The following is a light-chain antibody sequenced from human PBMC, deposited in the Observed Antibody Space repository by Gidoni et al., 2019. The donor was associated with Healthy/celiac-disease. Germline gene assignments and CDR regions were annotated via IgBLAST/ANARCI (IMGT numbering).Light chain of an antibody. CDR3: AAWDDSLNGHVV. Sequence: QPPSASGTPGQRVTISCSGSSSNIGSNTVNWYQQLPGTAPKLLIYSNNQRPSGVPDRFSGSKSGTSASLAISGLQSEDEADYYCAAWDDSLNGHVVFGGGTKLTVL. CDR2: SNN. CDR1: SSNIGSNT. V-gene: IGLV1-44*01. J-gene: IGLJ2*01.